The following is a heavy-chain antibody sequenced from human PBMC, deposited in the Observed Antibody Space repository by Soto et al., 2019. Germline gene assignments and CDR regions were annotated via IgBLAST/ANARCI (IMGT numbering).Heavy chain of an antibody. J-gene: IGHJ4*02. D-gene: IGHD3-22*01. CDR2: ISYDGSNK. Sequence: HPGGSLRLSCAASGFTFSSYGMHWVRQAPGKGLEWVAVISYDGSNKYYADTVKGRFTISRDNSKNTLYLQMNSLRAEDMAVYYCAKPGSGGYYDSSGPLDYWGQGTLVTVSS. CDR3: AKPGSGGYYDSSGPLDY. CDR1: GFTFSSYG. V-gene: IGHV3-30*18.